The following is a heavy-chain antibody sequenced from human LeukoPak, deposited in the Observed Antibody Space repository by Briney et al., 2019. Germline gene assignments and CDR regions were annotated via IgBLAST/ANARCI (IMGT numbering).Heavy chain of an antibody. V-gene: IGHV3-7*04. Sequence: GGSLRLSCAASGFTLSSYWMSWVRQAPGKGLEWVANIKQDGSEKYYVDSVKGRFTISRDNAKNSLYLQMNSLRAEDTAVYYCARDLYSSSWYSDYWGQGTLVTVSS. J-gene: IGHJ4*02. D-gene: IGHD6-13*01. CDR1: GFTLSSYW. CDR2: IKQDGSEK. CDR3: ARDLYSSSWYSDY.